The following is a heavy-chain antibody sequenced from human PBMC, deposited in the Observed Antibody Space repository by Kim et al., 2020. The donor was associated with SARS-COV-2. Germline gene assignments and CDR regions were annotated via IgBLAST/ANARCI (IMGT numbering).Heavy chain of an antibody. CDR2: ISSSGKGI. J-gene: IGHJ6*01. CDR1: GFTFSDYY. CDR3: AREGYCRSNDCERGKDFIFYCLHV. V-gene: IGHV3-11*01. D-gene: IGHD2-2*01. Sequence: GGSLRLSCVASGFTFSDYYMTWIRQAPGKGLEWVAYISSSGKGIYYADSAKGRFTISRDNARNSLNLQVTSLRPEDTAVYYCAREGYCRSNDCERGKDFIFYCLHVWGQGTTVTAFS.